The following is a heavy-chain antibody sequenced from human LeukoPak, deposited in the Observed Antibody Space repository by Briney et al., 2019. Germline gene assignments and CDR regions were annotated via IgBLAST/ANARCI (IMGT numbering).Heavy chain of an antibody. CDR1: GGSFSGYY. D-gene: IGHD3-22*01. Sequence: SETLSLTCAVYGGSFSGYYWSWIRQPPGKGLEWIGEINHSGSTNYNPSLKSRVTISVDTSKNQFSLKLSSVTAADTAVYYCVYDSSGLDAFDIWGQGTMVTVSS. CDR2: INHSGST. J-gene: IGHJ3*02. V-gene: IGHV4-34*01. CDR3: VYDSSGLDAFDI.